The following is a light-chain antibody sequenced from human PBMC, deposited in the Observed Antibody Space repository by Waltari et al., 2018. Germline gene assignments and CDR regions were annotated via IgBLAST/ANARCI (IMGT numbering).Light chain of an antibody. J-gene: IGLJ2*01. CDR1: KSNIGADFD. CDR3: QSYDTTLSAVV. Sequence: QSVLTQPPSVSGAPGQRVTISCSGTKSNIGADFDVHWYQQVPGTAPKLLLHILSNRPLGVSDRFSGFKSGASASLVITGLQAEDEAMYYCQSYDTTLSAVVFGGGTRLTV. CDR2: ILS. V-gene: IGLV1-40*01.